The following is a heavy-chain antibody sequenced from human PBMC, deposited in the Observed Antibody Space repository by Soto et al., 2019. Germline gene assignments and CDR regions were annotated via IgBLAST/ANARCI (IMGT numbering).Heavy chain of an antibody. CDR1: GFTFSSYN. D-gene: IGHD3-9*01. J-gene: IGHJ6*03. CDR3: ARDYYDILTGYSTHSYSYYYYMDV. Sequence: GGSLSLSCAASGFTFSSYNMNWVRQAPGKGLEWVSYISSSSSTIYYADSVKGRFTISRDNAKNSLFLQMNSLRAEDTAVYFCARDYYDILTGYSTHSYSYYYYMDVWGKGTTVTVSS. V-gene: IGHV3-48*01. CDR2: ISSSSSTI.